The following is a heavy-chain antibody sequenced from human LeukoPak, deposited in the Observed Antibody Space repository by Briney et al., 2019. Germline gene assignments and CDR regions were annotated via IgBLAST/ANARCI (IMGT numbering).Heavy chain of an antibody. CDR2: IYHSGST. CDR3: ARYCSSTSCIFMGVDY. D-gene: IGHD2-2*01. Sequence: SETLSLTCTVSGYSISSGYYWGWIRQPPGKRLEWIGSIYHSGSTSYSPSLKSRVTISVDTSKNQFSLKLSSVTAADTAVYYCARYCSSTSCIFMGVDYWGQGTLVTVSS. V-gene: IGHV4-38-2*02. CDR1: GYSISSGYY. J-gene: IGHJ4*02.